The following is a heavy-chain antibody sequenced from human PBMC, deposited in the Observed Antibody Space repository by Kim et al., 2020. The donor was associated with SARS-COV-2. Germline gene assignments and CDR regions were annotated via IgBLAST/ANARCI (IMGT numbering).Heavy chain of an antibody. CDR3: ARVWGGGGYGEPLFDY. V-gene: IGHV4-59*01. CDR2: IYYSGST. Sequence: SETLSLTCTVSGGSISSYYWSWIRQPPGKGLEWIGYIYYSGSTNYNPSLKSRVTISVDTSKNQFSLKLSSVTAADTAVYYCARVWGGGGYGEPLFDYWGQGTLVTVSS. J-gene: IGHJ4*02. D-gene: IGHD4-17*01. CDR1: GGSISSYY.